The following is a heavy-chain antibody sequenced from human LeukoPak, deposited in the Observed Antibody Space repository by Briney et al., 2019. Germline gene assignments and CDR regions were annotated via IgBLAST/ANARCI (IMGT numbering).Heavy chain of an antibody. CDR2: INLNSGGT. CDR3: ARAVGATGTSDY. D-gene: IGHD1-26*01. J-gene: IGHJ4*02. Sequence: GASVKVSCKASGYTFTGYYMHWVRQAPGQGLEWMGWINLNSGGTNYALKFQGRVTMTRDTSISTAYMELSRLRSDDTAVYYCARAVGATGTSDYWGQGTLVTVSS. CDR1: GYTFTGYY. V-gene: IGHV1-2*02.